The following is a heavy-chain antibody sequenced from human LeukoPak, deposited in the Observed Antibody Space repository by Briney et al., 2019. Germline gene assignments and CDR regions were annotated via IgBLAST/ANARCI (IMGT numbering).Heavy chain of an antibody. V-gene: IGHV1-2*02. Sequence: ASVKVSCKASGYTFTGYYMHWVRQAPGQGLEWMGWINPNSGDTKYEQKFQGRVTMTRDTSITTAYMELSRLRFDDTAVYYRARDAPFYSDLSGYSYDRALRALDPWGQGTLVTVSS. D-gene: IGHD3-9*01. CDR1: GYTFTGYY. J-gene: IGHJ3*01. CDR3: ARDAPFYSDLSGYSYDRALRALDP. CDR2: INPNSGDT.